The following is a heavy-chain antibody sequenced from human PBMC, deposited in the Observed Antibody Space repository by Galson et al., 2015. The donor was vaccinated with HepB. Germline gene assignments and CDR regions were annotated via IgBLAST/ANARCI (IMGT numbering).Heavy chain of an antibody. Sequence: SLRLSCAASGFTLTDFAMYWVRQAPGKGLEWVAFISYDGNNQYYTDSVRGRFTISRDVAKNTLYLQMNSLRIEDTALYYCARDPDDTDGYYLTFEYWGQGALVTVPS. D-gene: IGHD3-22*01. CDR1: GFTLTDFA. V-gene: IGHV3-30-3*01. J-gene: IGHJ4*02. CDR2: ISYDGNNQ. CDR3: ARDPDDTDGYYLTFEY.